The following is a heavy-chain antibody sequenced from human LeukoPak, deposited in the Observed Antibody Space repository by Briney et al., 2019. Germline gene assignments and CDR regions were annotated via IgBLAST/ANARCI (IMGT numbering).Heavy chain of an antibody. V-gene: IGHV4-59*01. CDR2: IHSNGNN. CDR1: GGSISSYY. CDR3: AKGVTTFDS. D-gene: IGHD4-17*01. Sequence: PSETLSLTCTVSGGSISSYYWSWIRQPPGKGLEWIGYIHSNGNNNYSPTLKSRLTVSVDTSKNQFSLKLTSVTAADTAVYFCAKGVTTFDSWGQGTLLTVSS. J-gene: IGHJ4*02.